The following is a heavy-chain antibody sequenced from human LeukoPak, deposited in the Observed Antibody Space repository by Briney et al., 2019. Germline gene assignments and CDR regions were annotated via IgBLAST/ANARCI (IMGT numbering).Heavy chain of an antibody. J-gene: IGHJ4*02. D-gene: IGHD3-10*01. CDR1: GGSFSGYY. CDR2: INLSGST. V-gene: IGHV4-34*01. Sequence: KPSETLSLTCAVDGGSFSGYYWSWIRQPPGKGLEWIGEINLSGSTNYNPSLKSRVTISVDTSKNQFSLKLSSVTAADTAVYYCARKAKNYYGSGSYYIQYYFDYWGQGTLVTVSS. CDR3: ARKAKNYYGSGSYYIQYYFDY.